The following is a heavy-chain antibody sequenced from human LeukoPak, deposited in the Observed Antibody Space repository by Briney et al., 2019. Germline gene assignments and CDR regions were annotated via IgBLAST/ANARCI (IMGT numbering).Heavy chain of an antibody. D-gene: IGHD6-25*01. Sequence: ASVTVSFTASGYTFTIYYMHWVRQAPGQGLEWMGIINPSGGSTSYARKFQGRVTITRDTSTSTVYMELSSLRSEDTAVYYCARDGGPQRGKNAFDIWGQGTMVTVSS. CDR3: ARDGGPQRGKNAFDI. J-gene: IGHJ3*02. V-gene: IGHV1-46*01. CDR1: GYTFTIYY. CDR2: INPSGGST.